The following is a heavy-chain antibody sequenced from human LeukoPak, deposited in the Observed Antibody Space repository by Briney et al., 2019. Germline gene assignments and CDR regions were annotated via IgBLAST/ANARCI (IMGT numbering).Heavy chain of an antibody. J-gene: IGHJ3*02. CDR2: ISGSGGST. Sequence: GGSLRLSCAASGFTFSSYAMSWVRQAPGKGLEWVSAISGSGGSTYYADSVKGRFTISRDNSKNTLYLQMNSLGAEDTAVYYCATWRIVGATTSSVAAFDIWGQGTMVTVSS. V-gene: IGHV3-23*01. CDR3: ATWRIVGATTSSVAAFDI. CDR1: GFTFSSYA. D-gene: IGHD1-26*01.